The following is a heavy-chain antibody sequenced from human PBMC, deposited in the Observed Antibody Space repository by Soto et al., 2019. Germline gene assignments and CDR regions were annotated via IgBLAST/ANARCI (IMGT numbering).Heavy chain of an antibody. V-gene: IGHV1-18*01. CDR3: ALIVVVPAAMGDDAFDI. CDR1: GYTFTSYG. D-gene: IGHD2-2*01. J-gene: IGHJ3*02. CDR2: ISAYNGNT. Sequence: ASVKVSCKASGYTFTSYGISWVRQAPGQGLEWMGWISAYNGNTNYAQKLQGRVTMTTDTSTSTAYMELRSLRSDDTAVYYCALIVVVPAAMGDDAFDIWGQGTMVTVSS.